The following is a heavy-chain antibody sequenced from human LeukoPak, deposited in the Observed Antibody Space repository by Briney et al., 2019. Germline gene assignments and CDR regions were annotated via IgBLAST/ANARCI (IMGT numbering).Heavy chain of an antibody. CDR1: GYTLTDYY. CDR3: ARGQNRDYSDYGRNY. J-gene: IGHJ4*02. Sequence: ASVKVSCKASGYTLTDYYLHWVRQAPGQGLEWMGWINPNSGGTNYAQKFQGRVTMTRDTSISTAYMELSRLRSDDTAIYYCARGQNRDYSDYGRNYWGQGTLVTVSS. CDR2: INPNSGGT. D-gene: IGHD4-11*01. V-gene: IGHV1-2*02.